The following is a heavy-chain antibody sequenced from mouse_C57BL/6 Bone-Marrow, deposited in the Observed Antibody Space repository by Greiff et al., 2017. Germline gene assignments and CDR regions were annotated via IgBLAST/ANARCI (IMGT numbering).Heavy chain of an antibody. CDR1: GFNINDDY. CDR3: TTEVAIYYDYEMAY. V-gene: IGHV14-4*01. D-gene: IGHD2-4*01. Sequence: EVQLQQSGAELVRPGASVKLSCTASGFNINDDYMHWVKQRPEQGLEWIGWIDPENGDTEYASKFQGKATLTADTSSNTAYLPLSSLTSEDTADYSGTTEVAIYYDYEMAYWGQGTLVTVSA. CDR2: IDPENGDT. J-gene: IGHJ3*01.